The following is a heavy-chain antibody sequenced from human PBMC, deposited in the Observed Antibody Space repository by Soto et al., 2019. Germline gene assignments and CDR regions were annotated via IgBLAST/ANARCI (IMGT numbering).Heavy chain of an antibody. CDR1: GYTFTSYT. Sequence: ASVKVSCKTSGYTFTSYTMHWVRQAPGQRLEWMGWLNTGNGNTKYSQKFQGRFTITRDTSASTAYMELSSLRSEDTAVYYCARFMGGAYGMDVWGQGTTVTVSS. J-gene: IGHJ6*02. D-gene: IGHD2-15*01. CDR3: ARFMGGAYGMDV. V-gene: IGHV1-3*04. CDR2: LNTGNGNT.